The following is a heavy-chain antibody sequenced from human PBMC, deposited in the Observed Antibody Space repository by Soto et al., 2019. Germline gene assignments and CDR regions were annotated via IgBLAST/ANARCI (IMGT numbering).Heavy chain of an antibody. CDR3: AQEATGAWHFFES. CDR2: ISYDGTKK. V-gene: IGHV3-30*18. CDR1: VCTFRTYG. D-gene: IGHD3-9*01. Sequence: VGSLRLSCASSVCTFRTYGMHCVRHSPGKWLEWVADISYDGTKKFYIDSVKGRFTISRDNSKNTLYLQMNGLRTEDTAVYYCAQEATGAWHFFESWGQGTLVNVSS. J-gene: IGHJ1*01.